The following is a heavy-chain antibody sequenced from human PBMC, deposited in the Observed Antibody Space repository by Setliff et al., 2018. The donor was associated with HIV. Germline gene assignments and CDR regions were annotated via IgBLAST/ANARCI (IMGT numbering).Heavy chain of an antibody. CDR1: GGTFSSYA. CDR3: AGVFGGYYDKEGPYDAFDI. Sequence: ASVKVSCKASGGTFSSYAISWVRQAPGQGLEWMGWIIPIFGTANYAQKFQGRVTITTNESTSTAYMELSSLRSEDTAVYYCAGVFGGYYDKEGPYDAFDIWGQGTMVTVSS. V-gene: IGHV1-69*05. D-gene: IGHD3-22*01. CDR2: IIPIFGTA. J-gene: IGHJ3*02.